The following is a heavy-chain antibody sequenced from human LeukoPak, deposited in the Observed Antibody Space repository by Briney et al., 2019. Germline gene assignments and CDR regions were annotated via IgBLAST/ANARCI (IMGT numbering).Heavy chain of an antibody. CDR3: ARGSGNDGDYFDY. Sequence: TSETLSLTCAVYGGSFSGYYWSWIRQPPGKGLEWIGEINHSGSTNYNPSLKSRVTISVDTSKSQFSLKLSSVTAADTAVYYCARGSGNDGDYFDYWGQGTLVTVSS. CDR2: INHSGST. CDR1: GGSFSGYY. J-gene: IGHJ4*02. V-gene: IGHV4-34*01. D-gene: IGHD1-1*01.